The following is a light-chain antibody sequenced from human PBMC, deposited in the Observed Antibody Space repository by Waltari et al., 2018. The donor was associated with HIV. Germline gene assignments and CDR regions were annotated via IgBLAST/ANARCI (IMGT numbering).Light chain of an antibody. Sequence: QSVLTQPPSVSGAPGQRVSIPCTGSGAGHAVQWYQQIAGKAPKLLIFGNNKRPSGVPARFFGSKSGTSASLAITGLQPEDEAHYYCQSFDSSLTGFVFGSGTEVVVL. J-gene: IGLJ1*01. CDR3: QSFDSSLTGFV. CDR2: GNN. CDR1: GAGHA. V-gene: IGLV1-40*01.